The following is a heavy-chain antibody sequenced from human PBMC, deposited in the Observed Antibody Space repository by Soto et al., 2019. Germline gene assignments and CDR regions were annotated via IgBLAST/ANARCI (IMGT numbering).Heavy chain of an antibody. V-gene: IGHV4-30-4*01. CDR1: GGSISSGDYY. CDR2: IYYSGST. D-gene: IGHD3-22*01. CDR3: ARDPDGHYYDSSGYEYYFEY. J-gene: IGHJ4*02. Sequence: SETLSLTCTVSGGSISSGDYYWSWIRQPPGKGLEWIGYIYYSGSTYYNPSLKSRVTISVDTSKNQFSLKLSSVTAADTAVYYCARDPDGHYYDSSGYEYYFEYWGQGTLVTVSS.